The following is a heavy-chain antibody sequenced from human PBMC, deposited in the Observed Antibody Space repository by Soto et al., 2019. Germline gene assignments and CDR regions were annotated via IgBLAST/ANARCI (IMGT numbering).Heavy chain of an antibody. V-gene: IGHV3-53*01. CDR3: TRERFLEWLVGVRFWAFDN. CDR2: IYSDDRT. J-gene: IGHJ3*02. D-gene: IGHD3-3*01. CDR1: GFTVSSNY. Sequence: GGSLRLSCAASGFTVSSNYMNWVRQAPGKGLEWVSVIYSDDRTYYADSVKGRFTISRDNSKNTVYLQLNSLRAEDTAVYYCTRERFLEWLVGVRFWAFDNWGQGTIVTVSS.